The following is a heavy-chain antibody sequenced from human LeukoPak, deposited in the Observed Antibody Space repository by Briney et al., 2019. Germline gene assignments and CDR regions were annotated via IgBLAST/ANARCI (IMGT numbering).Heavy chain of an antibody. Sequence: PSETLSLTCTVSGGSISSYYWSWLRQPPGKGLEWVGYIYYSGSTNYNPSLKSRVTISVDTSKNQFSLKLSSVTAADKAVYYCARDSIRDFWSGYYPGHYYYMDVWGKGTTVTVSS. CDR1: GGSISSYY. V-gene: IGHV4-59*01. CDR3: ARDSIRDFWSGYYPGHYYYMDV. CDR2: IYYSGST. J-gene: IGHJ6*03. D-gene: IGHD3-3*01.